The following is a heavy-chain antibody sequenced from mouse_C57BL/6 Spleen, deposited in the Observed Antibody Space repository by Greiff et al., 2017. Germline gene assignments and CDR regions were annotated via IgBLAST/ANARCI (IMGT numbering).Heavy chain of an antibody. CDR3: ANYDYEGLYAMDY. CDR2: IWRGGST. CDR1: GFSLTSYG. V-gene: IGHV2-5*01. Sequence: QVQLQRSGPGLVQPSQSLSITCTVSGFSLTSYGVHWVRQSPGKGLEWLGVIWRGGSTDYNAAFMSRLSITKDNSKSQVFFKMNSLQADDTAIYYCANYDYEGLYAMDYWGQGTSVTVSS. D-gene: IGHD2-4*01. J-gene: IGHJ4*01.